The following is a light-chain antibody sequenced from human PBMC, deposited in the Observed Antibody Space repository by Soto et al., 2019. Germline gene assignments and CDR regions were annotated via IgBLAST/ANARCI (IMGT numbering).Light chain of an antibody. Sequence: IQMTQSPSSLSASVGYRVTVTCRASQSISTYLNWYQQNPGKAPKLLIYAASSLQRGVPSRFSGSGSGTDFTLTISSLQPEDFATYYCQQSYSTPWTFGQGTKVDIK. V-gene: IGKV1-39*01. CDR2: AAS. CDR3: QQSYSTPWT. CDR1: QSISTY. J-gene: IGKJ1*01.